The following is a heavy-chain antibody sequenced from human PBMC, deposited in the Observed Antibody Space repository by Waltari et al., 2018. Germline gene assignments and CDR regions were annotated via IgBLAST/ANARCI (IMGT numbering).Heavy chain of an antibody. J-gene: IGHJ4*02. CDR3: ARVQYADFSYHFDY. CDR1: GGSLSGGTYS. CDR2: IYDSCST. Sequence: QLQLQESGSGLVKPSETLSLTCVVSGGSLSGGTYSWNWIRQPPGQGLEWIGLIYDSCSTYYNPSLKSRLTMSVDMSKNQFSLKLTSATAADTGIYYCARVQYADFSYHFDYWGRGTLVTVSS. D-gene: IGHD2-8*01. V-gene: IGHV4-30-2*01.